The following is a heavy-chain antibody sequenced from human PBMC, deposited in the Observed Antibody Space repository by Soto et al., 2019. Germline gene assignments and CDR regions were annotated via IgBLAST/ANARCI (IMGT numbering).Heavy chain of an antibody. CDR3: AQRTYYGSGSYFDY. Sequence: QITLKESGPTLVKPTQTLTLTCTFSGFSLSTSGVGVGWIRQPPGKALEWLALIYWDDDKRYSPSLKSRLTIPKDTSKNQVVLTMTNMDPVDTATYYCAQRTYYGSGSYFDYWGQGTLVTVSS. CDR1: GFSLSTSGVG. D-gene: IGHD3-10*01. CDR2: IYWDDDK. V-gene: IGHV2-5*02. J-gene: IGHJ4*02.